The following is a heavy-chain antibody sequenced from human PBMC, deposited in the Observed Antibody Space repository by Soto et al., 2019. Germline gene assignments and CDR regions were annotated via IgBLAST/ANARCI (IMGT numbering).Heavy chain of an antibody. CDR2: ISTRSGFE. V-gene: IGHV3-11*06. CDR1: GFTFSDYF. Sequence: GGSLRLSCTGSGFTFSDYFMSWIRQARGKGLEWVSYISTRSGFEIYADSVKGRFTISRDDAKNSVYLQMNSLRAEDTSVYYCAKEGGLSGSYYISSSYYFDYWGQGTLLTVSS. D-gene: IGHD1-26*01. CDR3: AKEGGLSGSYYISSSYYFDY. J-gene: IGHJ4*02.